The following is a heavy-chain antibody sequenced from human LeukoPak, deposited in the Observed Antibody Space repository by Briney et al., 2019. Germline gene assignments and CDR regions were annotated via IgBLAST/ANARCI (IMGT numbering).Heavy chain of an antibody. D-gene: IGHD3-10*01. V-gene: IGHV4-59*01. Sequence: SETLSLTCTVSGGSISSYYWSWIRQPPGKGLEWIGYIYYSGSTNYNPSLKSRVTISVDTSKNQFSLKLSSVTAADTAVYYCARDRGPGVFDYWGPGTLVTVSS. CDR3: ARDRGPGVFDY. CDR2: IYYSGST. CDR1: GGSISSYY. J-gene: IGHJ4*02.